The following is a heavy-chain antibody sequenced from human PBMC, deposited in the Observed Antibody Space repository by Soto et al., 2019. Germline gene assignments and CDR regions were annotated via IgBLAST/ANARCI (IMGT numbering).Heavy chain of an antibody. V-gene: IGHV3-48*02. CDR2: ISSSSSTI. Sequence: GWSLRLSCAASGFTFTSYSMNWVRQAPGKGLEWVSYISSSSSTIYYADSVKGRFTISRDNAKNSLYLQMNSLRDEDTAVYYCARGGMGMARIDDMDVWGQGTTVTVSS. CDR1: GFTFTSYS. J-gene: IGHJ6*02. CDR3: ARGGMGMARIDDMDV. D-gene: IGHD3-16*01.